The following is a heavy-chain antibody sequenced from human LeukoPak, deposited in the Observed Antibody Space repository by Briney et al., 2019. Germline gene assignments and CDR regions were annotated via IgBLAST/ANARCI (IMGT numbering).Heavy chain of an antibody. D-gene: IGHD3-9*01. Sequence: GGSLRLSCAASGFSFSNYAMSWVRQVPGKGLEWVSAICGRDDSTYYADSVKGRFTISRDTSKNTLYLQMNSLRAEDTAVYYCAKWGDYDVLTGYYDSDYWGQGTLVTVSS. CDR2: ICGRDDST. CDR1: GFSFSNYA. CDR3: AKWGDYDVLTGYYDSDY. V-gene: IGHV3-23*01. J-gene: IGHJ4*02.